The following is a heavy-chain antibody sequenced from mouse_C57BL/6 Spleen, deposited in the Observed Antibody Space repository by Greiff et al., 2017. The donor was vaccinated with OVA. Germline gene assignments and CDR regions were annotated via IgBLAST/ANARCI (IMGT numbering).Heavy chain of an antibody. J-gene: IGHJ4*01. CDR2: ISYDGSN. V-gene: IGHV3-6*01. Sequence: EVKVEESGPGLVKPSQSLSLTCSVTGYSITSGYYWNWIRQFPGNKLEWMGYISYDGSNNYNPSLKNRISITRDTSKNQFFLKLNSVTTEDTATYYCARDEGYAMDYWGQGTSVTVSS. CDR3: ARDEGYAMDY. CDR1: GYSITSGYY.